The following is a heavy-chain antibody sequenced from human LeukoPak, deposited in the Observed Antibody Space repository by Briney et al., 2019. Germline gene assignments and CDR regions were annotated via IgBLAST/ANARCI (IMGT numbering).Heavy chain of an antibody. D-gene: IGHD5-24*01. CDR3: ARGSERATITVYFDY. CDR2: IYYSGST. CDR1: GGSISSGGYY. Sequence: PSQTLSLTCTVSGGSISSGGYYWSWIRQHPGKGLEWIGYIYYSGSTYYNPSLKSRVTISVDTSKNQFSLKLSSVTAADTAVYYCARGSERATITVYFDYWGQGTLVTVSS. V-gene: IGHV4-31*03. J-gene: IGHJ4*02.